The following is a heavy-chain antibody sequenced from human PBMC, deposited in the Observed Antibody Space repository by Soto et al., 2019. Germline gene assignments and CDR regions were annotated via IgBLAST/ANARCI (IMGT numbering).Heavy chain of an antibody. Sequence: EVQLVESGGGLVQPGGSLRLSCAASGFSFHSYGMDWVRQGPGKGLEWISHISMSGTTKFYADSVKGRFTISRDNGKNLMFLDMNRVRAGDTAVYFCVSEGYNYVDHWGQGILVTVSS. CDR3: VSEGYNYVDH. V-gene: IGHV3-48*03. D-gene: IGHD5-18*01. CDR1: GFSFHSYG. J-gene: IGHJ4*02. CDR2: ISMSGTTK.